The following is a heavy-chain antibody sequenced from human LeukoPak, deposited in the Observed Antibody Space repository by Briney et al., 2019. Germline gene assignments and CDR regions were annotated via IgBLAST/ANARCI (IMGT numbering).Heavy chain of an antibody. CDR3: AVPKGYDFWSGYPSSNWFDP. J-gene: IGHJ5*02. D-gene: IGHD3-3*01. CDR2: ISAYNGNT. CDR1: GYTFTSYG. V-gene: IGHV1-18*01. Sequence: ASVKVSCKASGYTFTSYGISWVRQAPGQGLEWMGWISAYNGNTNYAQKLQGRVTMTTDTSTSTAYMELRSLRSDDTAVYYCAVPKGYDFWSGYPSSNWFDPWGQGTLVTVSS.